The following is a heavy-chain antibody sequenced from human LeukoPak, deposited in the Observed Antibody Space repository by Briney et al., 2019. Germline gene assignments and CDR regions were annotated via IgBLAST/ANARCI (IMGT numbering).Heavy chain of an antibody. D-gene: IGHD3-10*01. Sequence: SETQSLTCTVSGGSISSNYWSWIRQPPGKGLEWIGYICYSGSTNYNPSLKSRVTISLDTSKNQFSLKLSSVTAADTAVYYCARRYYGSSTMDVWGQGTTVTVSS. CDR2: ICYSGST. J-gene: IGHJ6*02. V-gene: IGHV4-59*01. CDR3: ARRYYGSSTMDV. CDR1: GGSISSNY.